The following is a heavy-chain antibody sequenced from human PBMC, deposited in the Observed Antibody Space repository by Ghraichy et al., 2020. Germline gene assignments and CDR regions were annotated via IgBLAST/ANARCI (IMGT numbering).Heavy chain of an antibody. D-gene: IGHD3-22*01. CDR3: ARDRPRTYESSGYYHPDDAFDI. CDR2: IYYIVST. V-gene: IGHV4-59*01. J-gene: IGHJ3*02. Sequence: IGYIYYIVSTNYNPSLKSRVTMSVDTSKNQFSLKLSSVTAAATAVYYCARDRPRTYESSGYYHPDDAFDIW.